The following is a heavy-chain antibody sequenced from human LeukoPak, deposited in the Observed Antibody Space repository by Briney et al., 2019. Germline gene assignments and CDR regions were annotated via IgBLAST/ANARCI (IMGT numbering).Heavy chain of an antibody. CDR3: TRGRVGGIDY. V-gene: IGHV3-74*01. CDR1: GFAFSNFW. D-gene: IGHD1-26*01. J-gene: IGHJ4*02. CDR2: INSEWTSA. Sequence: GGTLRLFCAASGFAFSNFWKQGVRQVRGKGLVYVSVINSEWTSARYADSVTGRFTISRDQANNTIHLQMNGLRAEDTAVYYCTRGRVGGIDYWGQGNLVTVSS.